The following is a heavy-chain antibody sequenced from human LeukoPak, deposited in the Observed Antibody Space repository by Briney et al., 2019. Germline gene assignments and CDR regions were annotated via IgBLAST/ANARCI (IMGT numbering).Heavy chain of an antibody. CDR1: GFTFSHFG. Sequence: GGSLRPSCAASGFTFSHFGFHWVRQAPGKGLEWVAVIWSDGTNKYYGNSVKGRFTIHRDDSQNRVYLQMNNLRVDDTAIYFCAKDAQRGFDYSNSLEYWGQGAPVTVSS. CDR2: IWSDGTNK. CDR3: AKDAQRGFDYSNSLEY. J-gene: IGHJ4*02. D-gene: IGHD4-11*01. V-gene: IGHV3-33*03.